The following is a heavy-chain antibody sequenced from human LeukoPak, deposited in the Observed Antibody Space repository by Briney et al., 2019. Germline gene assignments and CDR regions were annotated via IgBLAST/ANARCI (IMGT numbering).Heavy chain of an antibody. CDR2: INHSGST. Sequence: SETLSLTCAVYGGSFSGYYWSWIRQPPGKGLEWIREINHSGSTNYNPSLKSRVTISVDTSKNQFSLKLSSVTAADTAVYYCARGPTISSSWYGISYFDYWGQGTLVAVSS. D-gene: IGHD6-13*01. V-gene: IGHV4-34*01. J-gene: IGHJ4*02. CDR1: GGSFSGYY. CDR3: ARGPTISSSWYGISYFDY.